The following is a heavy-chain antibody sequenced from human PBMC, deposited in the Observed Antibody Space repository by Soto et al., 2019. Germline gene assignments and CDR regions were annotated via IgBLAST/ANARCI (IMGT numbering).Heavy chain of an antibody. Sequence: PSETLCLTCTVSGGSISSYNWSCLRQPPGRGLEWIGYSYYSGSTNYNPSLKRRVTISVDTSKNQVSLKLSSVTAADTAVYYCARVLKQQLVLRYDYGMDVWGQGTKVT. D-gene: IGHD6-13*01. CDR3: ARVLKQQLVLRYDYGMDV. V-gene: IGHV4-59*01. CDR1: GGSISSYN. CDR2: SYYSGST. J-gene: IGHJ6*02.